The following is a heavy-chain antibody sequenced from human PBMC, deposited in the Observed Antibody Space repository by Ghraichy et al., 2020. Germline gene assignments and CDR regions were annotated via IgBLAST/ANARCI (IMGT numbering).Heavy chain of an antibody. CDR2: ISSSSSTI. J-gene: IGHJ3*02. Sequence: GSLRLSCAASGFTFSSYSMNWVRQAPGKGLEWVSYISSSSSTIYYADSVKGRFTISRDNAKNSLYLQMNSLRDEDTAVYYCARPITGTTLGAFDIWGQGTMVTVSS. D-gene: IGHD1-7*01. CDR1: GFTFSSYS. V-gene: IGHV3-48*02. CDR3: ARPITGTTLGAFDI.